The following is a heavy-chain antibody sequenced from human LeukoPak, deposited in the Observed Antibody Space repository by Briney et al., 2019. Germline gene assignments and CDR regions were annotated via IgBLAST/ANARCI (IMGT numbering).Heavy chain of an antibody. J-gene: IGHJ1*01. V-gene: IGHV3-7*01. CDR2: IKQDGSEK. CDR3: ARAGLIVGATLTEYFQH. Sequence: PGGSLRLSCAASGFTFSSYWMSWVRQAPGKGLEWVANIKQDGSEKYYVDSVKGRFTISRDNAKNSLYLQMNSLRAEDTAVYYCARAGLIVGATLTEYFQHWGQGTLVTVSS. CDR1: GFTFSSYW. D-gene: IGHD1-26*01.